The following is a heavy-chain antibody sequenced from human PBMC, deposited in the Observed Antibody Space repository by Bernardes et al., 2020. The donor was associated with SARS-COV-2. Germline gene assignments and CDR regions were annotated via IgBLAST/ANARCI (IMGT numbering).Heavy chain of an antibody. V-gene: IGHV1-2*06. CDR1: GYTFTAYY. CDR3: VCAYWGLDY. D-gene: IGHD7-27*01. CDR2: INPNSGGT. Sequence: ASVKVSCKASGYTFTAYYIHWVRQAPGQGLEWMGRINPNSGGTNYAQRFQGRVTMTRDTSISTAYMELSRVRSDDTAVYYCVCAYWGLDYWGQGALVTVSS. J-gene: IGHJ4*02.